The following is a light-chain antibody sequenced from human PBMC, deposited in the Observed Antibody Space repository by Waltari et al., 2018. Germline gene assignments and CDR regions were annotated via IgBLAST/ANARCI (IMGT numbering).Light chain of an antibody. Sequence: QSALTQPASVSGSPGQSLTISCTGTSSDVGDYNYVSWYQQHPGKAPKLMIYDVTKRPYGVSERFTGTKSGNTACLTISGLQADDEADYYCCSYAGSSTLVVGGGTKLTVL. V-gene: IGLV2-23*02. CDR3: CSYAGSSTLV. J-gene: IGLJ2*01. CDR1: SSDVGDYNY. CDR2: DVT.